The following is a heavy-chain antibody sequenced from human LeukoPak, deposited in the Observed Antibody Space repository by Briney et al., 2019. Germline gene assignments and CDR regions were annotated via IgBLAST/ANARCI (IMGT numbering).Heavy chain of an antibody. CDR3: ARGRSSVWFGELNVNPRTYYYYYGMDV. Sequence: SETLSLTCTVSGGSISSYYWSWIRQSPGKGLEWIRYIYYSGSTNYNPSLKSRVTISVDTSENQFSLKLSSVTAADTAVYYYARGRSSVWFGELNVNPRTYYYYYGMDVWGQGTTVTVSS. CDR1: GGSISSYY. V-gene: IGHV4-59*12. CDR2: IYYSGST. J-gene: IGHJ6*02. D-gene: IGHD3-10*01.